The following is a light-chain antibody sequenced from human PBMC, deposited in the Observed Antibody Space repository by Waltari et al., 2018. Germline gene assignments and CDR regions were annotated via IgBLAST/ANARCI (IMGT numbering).Light chain of an antibody. J-gene: IGLJ2*01. CDR3: SSFTDTHTLL. V-gene: IGLV2-14*03. CDR2: DVT. Sequence: QSALTQPASVSGSPGQSITISCTGTSNDVGASNFVSLYQQHPGRAPQLMIYDVTERPSGISYRFSGSKSANTASLTISGLLPEDEAIYYCSSFTDTHTLLFGGGTTVTVL. CDR1: SNDVGASNF.